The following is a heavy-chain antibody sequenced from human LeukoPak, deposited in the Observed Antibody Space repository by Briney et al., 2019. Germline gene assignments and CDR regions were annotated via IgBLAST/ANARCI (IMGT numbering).Heavy chain of an antibody. V-gene: IGHV3-33*08. Sequence: GGSLRLSCAASGFTFSSYSMNWVRQAPGKGLEWVAVIWYDGSNKYYADSVKGRFTISRDNSKNTLYLQMNSLRAEDTAVYYCARARGSSWYEDDAFDIWGQGTMVTVSS. CDR3: ARARGSSWYEDDAFDI. CDR2: IWYDGSNK. J-gene: IGHJ3*02. CDR1: GFTFSSYS. D-gene: IGHD6-13*01.